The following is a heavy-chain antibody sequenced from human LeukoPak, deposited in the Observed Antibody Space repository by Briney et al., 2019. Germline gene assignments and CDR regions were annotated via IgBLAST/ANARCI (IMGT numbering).Heavy chain of an antibody. Sequence: GSLRLSCTVSGFTFGDHAMGWVRQAPGKGLEWVGLIRRKVSGATTEYAASVKGRFTISRDDSKSIAYLQMNSLKTEDTAMYYCTRNIYCSGGSCSYYFDYWGQGTLVTVSS. J-gene: IGHJ4*02. CDR1: GFTFGDHA. CDR3: TRNIYCSGGSCSYYFDY. V-gene: IGHV3-49*04. CDR2: IRRKVSGATT. D-gene: IGHD2-15*01.